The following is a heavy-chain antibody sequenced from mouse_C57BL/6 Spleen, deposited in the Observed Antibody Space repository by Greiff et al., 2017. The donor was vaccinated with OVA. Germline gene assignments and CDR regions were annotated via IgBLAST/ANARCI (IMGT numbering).Heavy chain of an antibody. CDR2: IHPNSGST. CDR1: GYTFTSYW. Sequence: QVQLQQPGAELVKPGASVKLSCKASGYTFTSYWMHWVKQRPGQGLEWIGMIHPNSGSTNYNEKFKSKATLTVDKSSSTAYMQLSSLTSEDSAVYYCARGNYDYDGDYFDYWGQGTTVTVSS. J-gene: IGHJ2*01. CDR3: ARGNYDYDGDYFDY. V-gene: IGHV1-64*01. D-gene: IGHD2-4*01.